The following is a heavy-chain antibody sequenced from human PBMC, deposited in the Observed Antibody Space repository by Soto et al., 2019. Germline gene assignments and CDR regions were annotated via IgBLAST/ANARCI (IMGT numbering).Heavy chain of an antibody. CDR2: TYYRSKWYN. CDR3: ARDGGVGTIPSWFDP. D-gene: IGHD5-12*01. CDR1: GASVSSYSSA. V-gene: IGHV6-1*01. J-gene: IGHJ5*02. Sequence: SQTLSLTCAISGASVSSYSSAWNCIRQSPSRGLEWLGRTYYRSKWYNDYAVSVKSRISINPDTSENQFSLHLNSVTPEDTAVYYCARDGGVGTIPSWFDPWGQGTQVTVSS.